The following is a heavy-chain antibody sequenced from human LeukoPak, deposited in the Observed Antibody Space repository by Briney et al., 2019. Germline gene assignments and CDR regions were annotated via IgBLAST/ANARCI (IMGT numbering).Heavy chain of an antibody. J-gene: IGHJ4*02. CDR3: ARVFFLTITTPDY. D-gene: IGHD1/OR15-1a*01. Sequence: GGSLRLSCAASGFTFSNYWMNWVRQARGKGLEWVANINQDGSEKCYVDSVKGRFTISRDNAKNSLYLQMNSLRAEDTAVYFCARVFFLTITTPDYWGQGTLVTVSS. CDR1: GFTFSNYW. V-gene: IGHV3-7*04. CDR2: INQDGSEK.